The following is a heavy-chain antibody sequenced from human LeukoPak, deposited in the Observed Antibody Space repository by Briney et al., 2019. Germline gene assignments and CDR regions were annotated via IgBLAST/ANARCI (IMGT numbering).Heavy chain of an antibody. Sequence: ASVKVSCKASGYTFTGYYMHWVRQAPGQGIEWMGWINPNSGGTNYAQKFQGRVTMTRDTSISPAYMELSRLRSDDTAVYYCARGGEFYDSSGSDAFDIWGQGTMVTVSS. CDR3: ARGGEFYDSSGSDAFDI. J-gene: IGHJ3*02. CDR2: INPNSGGT. CDR1: GYTFTGYY. V-gene: IGHV1-2*02. D-gene: IGHD3-22*01.